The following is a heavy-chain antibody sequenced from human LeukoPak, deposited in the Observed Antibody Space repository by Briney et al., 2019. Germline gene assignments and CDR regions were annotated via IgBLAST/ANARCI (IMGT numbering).Heavy chain of an antibody. CDR3: ARNHYGHPLDY. J-gene: IGHJ4*02. CDR2: IYYSGST. V-gene: IGHV4-59*01. D-gene: IGHD4-17*01. Sequence: PSETLSLTCTVSGGSISSYYWSWIRQPPGKGLEWIGYIYYSGSTNYNPSLKSRVTISVDTSKNQFSLKLTSVTAADTAVYYCARNHYGHPLDYWGQGTLVTVSS. CDR1: GGSISSYY.